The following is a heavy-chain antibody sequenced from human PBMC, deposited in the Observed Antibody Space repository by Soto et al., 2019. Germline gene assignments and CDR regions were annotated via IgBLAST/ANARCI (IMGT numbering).Heavy chain of an antibody. CDR1: GCNFDTEP. CDR3: VRDVTWGFDS. J-gene: IGHJ5*01. CDR2: IRSGGSAT. V-gene: IGHV3-48*02. D-gene: IGHD7-27*01. Sequence: EVQLVESGGGLVHPGGSLKLSCAASGCNFDTEPMNWVRQAPGKGLEWVSNIRSGGSATSYADSVKGRFTISRDNGKNSLYLQMNSLRDEDTAVYFCVRDVTWGFDSWGQGTLVTVSS.